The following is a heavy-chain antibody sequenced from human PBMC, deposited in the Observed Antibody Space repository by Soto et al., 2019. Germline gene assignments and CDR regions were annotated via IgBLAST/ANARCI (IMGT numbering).Heavy chain of an antibody. J-gene: IGHJ6*03. CDR3: AKNYFMDV. D-gene: IGHD3-10*01. CDR2: ISRTGDA. Sequence: EVQLLASGGGLVQPGGSLRLSCAASGFIFTNYAMSWVRQAPGKGLEWVSSISRTGDAHYADSVRGRFTISRDDSKNTLYLQLNSLRAEDTAVYNCAKNYFMDVWGKGTTVTVSS. CDR1: GFIFTNYA. V-gene: IGHV3-23*01.